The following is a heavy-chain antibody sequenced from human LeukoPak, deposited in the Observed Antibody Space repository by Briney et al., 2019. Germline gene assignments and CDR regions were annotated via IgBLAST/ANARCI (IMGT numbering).Heavy chain of an antibody. CDR1: GGSVSSGSYY. CDR3: ARGTISPAGLYYYYSGMDV. Sequence: NPSETLSLTCTVSGGSVSSGSYYWSWIRQPPGKGLEWIGYIYYSGSTNYNPSLKSRVTISVDTSKKQFSLKLSSVTAADTAVYFCARGTISPAGLYYYYSGMDVWGQGTTVTVSS. D-gene: IGHD2-2*01. V-gene: IGHV4-61*01. J-gene: IGHJ6*02. CDR2: IYYSGST.